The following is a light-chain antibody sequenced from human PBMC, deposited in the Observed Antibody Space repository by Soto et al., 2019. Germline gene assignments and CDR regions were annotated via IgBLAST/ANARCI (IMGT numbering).Light chain of an antibody. V-gene: IGKV1-5*01. CDR3: QQYNSYPRT. J-gene: IGKJ1*01. CDR1: QSIGSW. CDR2: GAS. Sequence: DIQMTQSPSTLSASVGDRVTITCRASQSIGSWLAWYQQKPGKAPKFLIYGASSLQSGVPSRFSGSGSGTEFTLTISSLQPDDFATYYCQQYNSYPRTFGQGTKVEIK.